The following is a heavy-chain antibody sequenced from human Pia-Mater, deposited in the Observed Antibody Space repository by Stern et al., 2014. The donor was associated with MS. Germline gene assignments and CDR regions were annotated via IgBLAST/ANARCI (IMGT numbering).Heavy chain of an antibody. J-gene: IGHJ4*02. CDR1: GFTFSSYG. Sequence: VQLVESGGGVVQPGRSLRLACAASGFTFSSYGMHWVRQAPGKGLEWVAVISNDGSNKYYAGSVKGRFTIPRDNSKNTLYLQMNSLRAEDTAVYYCAKDRQTGTTLLESDYWGQGTLVTVSS. D-gene: IGHD1-7*01. CDR2: ISNDGSNK. CDR3: AKDRQTGTTLLESDY. V-gene: IGHV3-30*18.